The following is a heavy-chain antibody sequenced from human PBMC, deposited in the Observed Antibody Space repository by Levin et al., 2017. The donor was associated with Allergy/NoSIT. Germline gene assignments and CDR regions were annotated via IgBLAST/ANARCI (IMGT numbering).Heavy chain of an antibody. CDR2: INCNSGDT. Sequence: GESLKISCKASGDIFIGYYIHWVRQAPGQGLEWMGWINCNSGDTKYAQKFQGRVSMTRDTSISTAYMEVSRLRSDDTALYFCASDRTAGITAYGMDAWGQGTTVTVSS. CDR3: ASDRTAGITAYGMDA. D-gene: IGHD1-20*01. J-gene: IGHJ6*02. V-gene: IGHV1-2*02. CDR1: GDIFIGYY.